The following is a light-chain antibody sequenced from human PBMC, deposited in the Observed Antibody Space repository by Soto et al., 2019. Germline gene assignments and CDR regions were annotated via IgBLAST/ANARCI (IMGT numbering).Light chain of an antibody. CDR3: SSYTSSSTLPPFV. Sequence: QSALTQPASVSGSPGQSITISCTGTSSDVGGYNYVSWYQQHPGKAPKLMIYDVSNRPSGVSNRFSGSKSGNTASLTISGLQAEDEADYYCSSYTSSSTLPPFVFGTGTKVTV. CDR2: DVS. J-gene: IGLJ1*01. CDR1: SSDVGGYNY. V-gene: IGLV2-14*01.